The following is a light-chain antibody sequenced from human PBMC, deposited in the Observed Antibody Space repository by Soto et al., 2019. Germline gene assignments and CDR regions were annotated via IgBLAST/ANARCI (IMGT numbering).Light chain of an antibody. V-gene: IGKV3-20*01. J-gene: IGKJ1*01. CDR3: QQYGSSPT. CDR1: QSVSSSY. CDR2: GAS. Sequence: EIGLTQSPGTRSFSPGERATLSCRASQSVSSSYLAWYQQKPGQAPRLLIYGASSWATGIPDRFSGSGSGTDFTLTISRLEPEEFGVYYCQQYGSSPTFGQGTKVEIK.